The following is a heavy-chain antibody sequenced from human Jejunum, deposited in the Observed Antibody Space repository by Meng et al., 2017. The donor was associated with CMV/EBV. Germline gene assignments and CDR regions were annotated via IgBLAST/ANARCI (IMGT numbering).Heavy chain of an antibody. CDR1: GYTFFSYG. CDR2: ISVYDGNT. CDR3: ARAPVGDMMFDY. Sequence: SCKASGYTFFSYGIGWVRQAPGQGLEWMGWISVYDGNTKYAQKFQGRVTMSTVTSTNTAYMELTSLRSDDTAVYFCARAPVGDMMFDYWGQGTLVTVSS. D-gene: IGHD1-26*01. J-gene: IGHJ4*02. V-gene: IGHV1-18*01.